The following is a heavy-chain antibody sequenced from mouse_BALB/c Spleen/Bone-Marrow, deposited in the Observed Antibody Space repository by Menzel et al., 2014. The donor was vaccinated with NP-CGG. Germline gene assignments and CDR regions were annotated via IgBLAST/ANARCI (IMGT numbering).Heavy chain of an antibody. J-gene: IGHJ2*01. CDR2: VNPNIGGT. Sequence: EVQLVESGPELVKPGASVKISCKTSGYTFTDYTLHWVKRGKGKGLEGIGGVNPNIGGTSYNQKFKGKASLTVNKSSTTAYMELRSLTSEDSAVYYCARGRWYYWGQGTTLTVSS. D-gene: IGHD2-3*01. CDR3: ARGRWYY. V-gene: IGHV1-22*01. CDR1: GYTFTDYT.